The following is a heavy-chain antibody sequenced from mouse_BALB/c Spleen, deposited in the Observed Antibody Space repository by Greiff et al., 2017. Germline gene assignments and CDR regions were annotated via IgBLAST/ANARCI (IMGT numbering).Heavy chain of an antibody. Sequence: EVQLVESGGGLVQPGGSRKLSCAASGFTFSSFGMHWVRQAPEKGLEWVAYISSGSSTIYYADTVKGRFTISRDNPKNTLFLQMTSLRSEDTAMYYCARSGVLDYYGSSSFDYWGQGTTLTVSS. J-gene: IGHJ2*01. V-gene: IGHV5-17*02. CDR3: ARSGVLDYYGSSSFDY. CDR1: GFTFSSFG. D-gene: IGHD1-1*01. CDR2: ISSGSSTI.